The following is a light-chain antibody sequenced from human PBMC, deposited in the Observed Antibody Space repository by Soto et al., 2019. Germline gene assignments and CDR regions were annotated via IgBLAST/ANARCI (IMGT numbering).Light chain of an antibody. CDR2: TNN. J-gene: IGLJ3*02. V-gene: IGLV1-40*01. Sequence: QSVLTQPPSVSGAPGQRVTISCTGDSSNVGAGYDVHWYQQLPGKAPKLVIYTNNKRPAGVPDRFSGSKSGTSASLAITGLQAEDESDYYCQSYDGSLSAGVFGGGTKLTVL. CDR1: SSNVGAGYD. CDR3: QSYDGSLSAGV.